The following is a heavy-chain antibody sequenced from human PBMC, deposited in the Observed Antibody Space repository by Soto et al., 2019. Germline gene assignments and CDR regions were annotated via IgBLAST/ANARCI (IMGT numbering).Heavy chain of an antibody. Sequence: VGSLRLSCAASGFTFSLYSMIWVRQAPGKGLEWVASITSSSSYIYYEDSLKGRFTISRDNAKNSLFLQLDSLRAEDTAVYFCVRARSTDSRPDYWGQGTLVTVSS. CDR1: GFTFSLYS. J-gene: IGHJ4*02. V-gene: IGHV3-21*01. CDR3: VRARSTDSRPDY. D-gene: IGHD3-22*01. CDR2: ITSSSSYI.